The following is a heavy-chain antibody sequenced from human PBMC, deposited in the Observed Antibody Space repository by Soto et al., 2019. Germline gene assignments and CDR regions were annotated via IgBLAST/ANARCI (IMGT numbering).Heavy chain of an antibody. CDR1: GFTFSSYS. CDR2: ISSSSTTI. CDR3: ARDISGYDGKNDH. D-gene: IGHD5-12*01. Sequence: EVQLVESGGGLVQPGGSLRLSCAASGFTFSSYSMNWVRQAPGKGLEGVSYISSSSTTIYYADSVKGRFTISRDNAKNSLYLQMNSLRAEDTAVYYCARDISGYDGKNDHWGQGTLVTVSS. J-gene: IGHJ4*02. V-gene: IGHV3-48*01.